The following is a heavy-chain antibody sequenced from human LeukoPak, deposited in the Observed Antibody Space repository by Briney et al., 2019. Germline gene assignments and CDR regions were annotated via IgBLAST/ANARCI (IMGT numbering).Heavy chain of an antibody. CDR1: GFTFDEYG. J-gene: IGHJ4*02. CDR2: INWNGGST. Sequence: PGGSLRLSCAASGFTFDEYGMSWVRQAPGKGLEWVPDINWNGGSTGYADSVKGRFTISRDNAKSSLYLQMNSLRAEDTALYYCARELYYDSSGSFRYWGQGTLVTVSS. V-gene: IGHV3-20*04. D-gene: IGHD3-22*01. CDR3: ARELYYDSSGSFRY.